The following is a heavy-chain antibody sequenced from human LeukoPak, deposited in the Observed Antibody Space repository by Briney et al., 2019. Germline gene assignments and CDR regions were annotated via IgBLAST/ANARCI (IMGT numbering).Heavy chain of an antibody. V-gene: IGHV4-59*08. J-gene: IGHJ5*02. Sequence: SETLSLTCTVSGDSISSYYWSWIRQPPGKGLEWIGYIYYSGSTNYNPSLKSRVTISVDSSKNQFSLKLSSVTAADTAVYYCARQKDYYDSSGYHNTWFDPWGQGILVTVSS. CDR2: IYYSGST. CDR3: ARQKDYYDSSGYHNTWFDP. D-gene: IGHD3-22*01. CDR1: GDSISSYY.